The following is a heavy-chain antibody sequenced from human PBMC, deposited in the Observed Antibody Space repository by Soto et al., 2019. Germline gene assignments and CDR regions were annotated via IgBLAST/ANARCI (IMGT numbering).Heavy chain of an antibody. CDR2: IYYSGST. Sequence: PSETLSLTCTVSGGSISSGGYYWSWIRQHPGKGREWIGYIYYSGSTYYNPSLKSRVTISVYTSKNQFSLKLSSVTAADTAVYYCARAHTYYFDYWGQGTLVTVSS. CDR3: ARAHTYYFDY. D-gene: IGHD5-18*01. CDR1: GGSISSGGYY. J-gene: IGHJ4*02. V-gene: IGHV4-31*03.